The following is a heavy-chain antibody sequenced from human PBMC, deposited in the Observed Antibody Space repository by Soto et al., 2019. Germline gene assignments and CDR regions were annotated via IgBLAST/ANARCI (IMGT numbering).Heavy chain of an antibody. CDR1: GYTFTSYG. J-gene: IGHJ4*02. V-gene: IGHV1-18*01. D-gene: IGHD2-8*01. Sequence: GASVKVSCKASGYTFTSYGISWVRQAPGQGLEWMGWISAYNGNTNYAQKLQGRVTMTTDTSTSTAYMELRSLRPDDTAGYYCARDVTGRVILLRVYSTRLSQKPNLDCWGQGTLVTVSS. CDR2: ISAYNGNT. CDR3: ARDVTGRVILLRVYSTRLSQKPNLDC.